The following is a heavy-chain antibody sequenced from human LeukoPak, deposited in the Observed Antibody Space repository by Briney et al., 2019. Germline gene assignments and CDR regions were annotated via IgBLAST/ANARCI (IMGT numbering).Heavy chain of an antibody. D-gene: IGHD3-10*01. CDR3: ARVQRYYGSGSYYFDY. CDR2: INHSGST. Sequence: SETLSLTCAVYGGSFSGYYWSWIRQPPGKGLEWIGEINHSGSTNYNPSLKSRVTISVDTSKHQFSLKLSSVNASDTTGYYCARVQRYYGSGSYYFDYWGQGTLVTVSS. J-gene: IGHJ4*02. V-gene: IGHV4-34*01. CDR1: GGSFSGYY.